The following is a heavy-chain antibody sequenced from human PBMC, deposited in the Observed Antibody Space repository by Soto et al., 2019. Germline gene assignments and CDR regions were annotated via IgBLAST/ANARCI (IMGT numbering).Heavy chain of an antibody. V-gene: IGHV1-69*08. D-gene: IGHD3-10*01. Sequence: QVQLVQSGAEVKKPGSSVKVSCKASGGTFSSYTISWVRQAPGQGLEWMGRIIPILGIANYAQKFQGRVTITADKSTSTADMELSSLRSEDTAVYYCAREEYYYGSGSFFTGWGQGTLVTVSS. CDR2: IIPILGIA. CDR3: AREEYYYGSGSFFTG. CDR1: GGTFSSYT. J-gene: IGHJ4*02.